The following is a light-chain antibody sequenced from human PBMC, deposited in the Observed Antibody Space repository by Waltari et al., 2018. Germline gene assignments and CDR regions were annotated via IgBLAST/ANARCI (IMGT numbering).Light chain of an antibody. J-gene: IGKJ4*02. CDR2: NVS. CDR1: QGLVSSDGNTY. CDR3: KQGTNGPPRT. Sequence: DVVMTQSPLSLPVTLGQPASISCRSSQGLVSSDGNTYLNWCQHRQAQSTRRLIYNVSTRDSGVPDRISGSGAGTDFTLKISRVEAEDVVVYYCKQGTNGPPRTFGRGTKVEIK. V-gene: IGKV2-30*01.